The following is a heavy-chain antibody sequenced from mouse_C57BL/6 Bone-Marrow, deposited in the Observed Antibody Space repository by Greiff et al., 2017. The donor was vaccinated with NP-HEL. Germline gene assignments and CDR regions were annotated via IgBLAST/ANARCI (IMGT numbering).Heavy chain of an antibody. CDR3: ARLRQLRQAWFAY. D-gene: IGHD3-2*02. CDR2: IHPNSGST. J-gene: IGHJ3*01. V-gene: IGHV1-64*01. CDR1: GYTFTSYW. Sequence: QVQLQQPGAELVKPGASVKLSCKASGYTFTSYWMHWVKQRPGQGLEWIGMIHPNSGSTNYNEKFKSKATLTVDKSSSAAYMQLSSLTSEDSAVYSCARLRQLRQAWFAYWGQGTLVTVSA.